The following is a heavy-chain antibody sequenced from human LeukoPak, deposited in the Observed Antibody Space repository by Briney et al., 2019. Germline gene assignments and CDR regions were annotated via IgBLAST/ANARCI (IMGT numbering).Heavy chain of an antibody. Sequence: YPSETLSLTCAVFGYSISSGRYWGWIRQPPGKGLEWIGSVFHSGSTYYNPSLKSRVTISVDTSKNQFSLNLRSVTAADTAMYFCARSLSTAGIDYWGQGTLVTVSS. CDR2: VFHSGST. J-gene: IGHJ4*02. V-gene: IGHV4-38-2*01. CDR3: ARSLSTAGIDY. D-gene: IGHD2-2*01. CDR1: GYSISSGRY.